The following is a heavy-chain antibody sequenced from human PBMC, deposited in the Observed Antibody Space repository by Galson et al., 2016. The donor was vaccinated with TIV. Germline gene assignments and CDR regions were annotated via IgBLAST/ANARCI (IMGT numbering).Heavy chain of an antibody. CDR2: TIPIFGTA. D-gene: IGHD2-21*02. CDR1: GGIFSNYG. CDR3: ARERPCGGACYFLDN. Sequence: SVKVSCKASGGIFSNYGINWVRQAPGQGLEWMGGTIPIFGTAIYAQKFQGRVTITADTSTSTVYMELRSLRSDDTAVFYCARERPCGGACYFLDNWGQGTLVTVAA. J-gene: IGHJ4*02. V-gene: IGHV1-69*06.